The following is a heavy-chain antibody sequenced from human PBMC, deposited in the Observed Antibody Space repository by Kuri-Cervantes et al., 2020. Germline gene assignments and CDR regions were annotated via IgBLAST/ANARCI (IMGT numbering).Heavy chain of an antibody. D-gene: IGHD2-2*01. CDR1: GFTFSSYG. V-gene: IGHV3-30*03. Sequence: GESLKISCAASGFTFSSYGMHWVRQAPGKGLEWVAVISYDGSNKYYADSVKGRFTISRDNSENTLYLQMNSLRAEDTAVYYCAAPGGIVVVPAASFDYWGQGTLVTVSS. CDR3: AAPGGIVVVPAASFDY. J-gene: IGHJ4*02. CDR2: ISYDGSNK.